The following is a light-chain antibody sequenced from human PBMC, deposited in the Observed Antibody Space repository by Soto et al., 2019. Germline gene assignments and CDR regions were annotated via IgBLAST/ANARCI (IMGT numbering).Light chain of an antibody. CDR1: QSPVTSDGNTY. CDR3: MQGTSWPYT. CDR2: KIS. Sequence: DVVMTQSPLSLSVIPGQPASISCRSSQSPVTSDGNTYLNWFHQRPGQSPRRLIFKISKRDSGVPDRFIGSGSGTEFTLKISRVEAEDVGIYYCMQGTSWPYTFGQGTKLEI. J-gene: IGKJ2*01. V-gene: IGKV2-30*01.